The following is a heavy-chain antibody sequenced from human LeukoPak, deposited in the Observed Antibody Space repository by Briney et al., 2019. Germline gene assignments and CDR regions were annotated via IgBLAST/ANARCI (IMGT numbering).Heavy chain of an antibody. D-gene: IGHD2-2*01. Sequence: GGSLRLSCAASGFTFSSYSVNWVRQAPGKGLEWVSSIRSSSSYIYYADSVKGRFTISRDNAKNSLYLQMNSLRAEDTAVYYCARDAQRLVVPATNWFDPWGQGTLVIVSS. J-gene: IGHJ5*02. V-gene: IGHV3-21*01. CDR2: IRSSSSYI. CDR1: GFTFSSYS. CDR3: ARDAQRLVVPATNWFDP.